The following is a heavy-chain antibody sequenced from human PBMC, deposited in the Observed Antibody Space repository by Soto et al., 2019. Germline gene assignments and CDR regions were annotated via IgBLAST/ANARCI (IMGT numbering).Heavy chain of an antibody. D-gene: IGHD3-3*01. CDR2: ITGSGAST. J-gene: IGHJ4*02. Sequence: EVQLLESGGGLIQPGGSLRLSCAASGFSFSRYAMRWVRQAPGKGLEWVSAITGSGASTCYADSVKGRFTISRDNTENTVKLHKPILSVEDTAVYDGAKLAVSQFIEWSVLLWGQGTLVTVSS. CDR1: GFSFSRYA. V-gene: IGHV3-23*01. CDR3: AKLAVSQFIEWSVLL.